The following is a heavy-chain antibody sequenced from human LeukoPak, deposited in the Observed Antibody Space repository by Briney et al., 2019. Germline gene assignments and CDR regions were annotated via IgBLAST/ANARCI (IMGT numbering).Heavy chain of an antibody. CDR3: ARDEEGDAFDI. CDR2: ISTDGTRT. V-gene: IGHV3-74*01. Sequence: PGGTLRLSCAASGFTFSSYWMHWVRQAPGKGLVWVSRISTDGTRTSYADSVKGRFTSSRDNAKNTLYLQMNSLRAEDTAVYYCARDEEGDAFDIWGQGTMVTVSS. J-gene: IGHJ3*02. CDR1: GFTFSSYW.